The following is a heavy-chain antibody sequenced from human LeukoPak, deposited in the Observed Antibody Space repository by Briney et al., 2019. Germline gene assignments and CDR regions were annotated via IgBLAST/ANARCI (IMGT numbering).Heavy chain of an antibody. J-gene: IGHJ4*02. D-gene: IGHD1-26*01. Sequence: GGSLRLSCLTSGFTLSTNAMSWVRKAPGKGLEWISGISGSGASTYYADSVKGRFTISRDDSRNTLYLQMNSLRGDDTAVYYCAKDVGKWESLHFFDYWGQGTLVTVSS. V-gene: IGHV3-23*01. CDR3: AKDVGKWESLHFFDY. CDR2: ISGSGAST. CDR1: GFTLSTNA.